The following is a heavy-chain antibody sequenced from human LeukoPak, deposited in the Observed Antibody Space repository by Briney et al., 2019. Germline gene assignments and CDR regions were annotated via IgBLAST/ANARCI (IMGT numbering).Heavy chain of an antibody. CDR2: IRSKAYGGTT. CDR3: TRVQEGRNIVVVNYFDY. D-gene: IGHD2-15*01. Sequence: GGSLRLSCTASGFTFGDYAMSWVRQAPGKGLEWVGFIRSKAYGGTTEYAASVKGRFTISRDDSKSIAYLQMNSLKTEDIAVYYCTRVQEGRNIVVVNYFDYWGQGTLVTVSS. V-gene: IGHV3-49*04. J-gene: IGHJ4*02. CDR1: GFTFGDYA.